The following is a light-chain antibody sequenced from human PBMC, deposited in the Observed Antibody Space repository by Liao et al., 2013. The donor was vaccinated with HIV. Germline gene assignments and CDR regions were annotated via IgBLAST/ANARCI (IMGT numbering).Light chain of an antibody. CDR1: NIGSKS. CDR3: QVWDSSGELV. V-gene: IGLV3-21*01. CDR2: SDS. J-gene: IGLJ2*01. Sequence: SYALTQSPSVSVAPGGTARISCEGDNIGSKSVHWYQRKPGQAPILVIYSDSDRPSGIPARFSGSNSGNTATLTISGVEAGDEADYYCQVWDSSGELVFGGGTKLTVL.